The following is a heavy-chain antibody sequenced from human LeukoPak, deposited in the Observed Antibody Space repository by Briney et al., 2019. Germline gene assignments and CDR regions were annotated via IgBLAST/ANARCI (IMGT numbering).Heavy chain of an antibody. CDR3: ARGGVAGLYYFDY. D-gene: IGHD6-19*01. Sequence: PGGSLRLSCAASVFTFSSYSMYWVRQAPGKGLEWVSCISSSSSYIYYADSVKGRFTISRDNAKNSLYLQMNSLRAEDTALYYCARGGVAGLYYFDYWGQGTLVTVSS. CDR2: ISSSSSYI. CDR1: VFTFSSYS. V-gene: IGHV3-21*01. J-gene: IGHJ4*02.